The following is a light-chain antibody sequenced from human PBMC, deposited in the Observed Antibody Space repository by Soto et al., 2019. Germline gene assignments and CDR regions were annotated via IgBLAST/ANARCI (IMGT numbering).Light chain of an antibody. Sequence: EIVLTQSPGTLSLSPGERATLSCRASQSVRSSYLAWYQQKPGQAPRLPIYGASSRATGIQDRFSGSGSGTDFILTISRLEPEDFAVYYCQQYGSSPKTFGQGTKVEIK. CDR1: QSVRSSY. CDR2: GAS. V-gene: IGKV3-20*01. CDR3: QQYGSSPKT. J-gene: IGKJ1*01.